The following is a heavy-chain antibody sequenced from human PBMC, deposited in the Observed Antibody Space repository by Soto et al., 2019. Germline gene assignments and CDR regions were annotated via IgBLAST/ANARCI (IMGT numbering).Heavy chain of an antibody. D-gene: IGHD3-16*02. CDR2: IIPIFGTA. CDR3: ARDSGGHVWGSYRYTAVC. CDR1: GGTFSSYA. J-gene: IGHJ4*02. Sequence: SVKVSCKASGGTFSSYAISWVRQAPGQGLEWMGGIIPIFGTANYAQKFQGRVTITADESTSTAYMELSSLRSEDTAVYYCARDSGGHVWGSYRYTAVCWGQGTLVTVSS. V-gene: IGHV1-69*13.